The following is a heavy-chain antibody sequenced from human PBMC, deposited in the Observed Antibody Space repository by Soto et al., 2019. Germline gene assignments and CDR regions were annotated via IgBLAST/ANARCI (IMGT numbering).Heavy chain of an antibody. CDR3: ARGPVAGSDF. V-gene: IGHV1-18*01. D-gene: IGHD6-19*01. CDR1: GYPFRSYG. CDR2: ISPYSGET. Sequence: QVQLVQSGAEVKKPAASVRVSCKASGYPFRSYGIVWVRQAPGQGLEWMGWISPYSGETRYPEKFQDRLTLTTDTSTNTAYMALRSLTSDDTAVYFCARGPVAGSDFWCQGTLVTVSS. J-gene: IGHJ4*02.